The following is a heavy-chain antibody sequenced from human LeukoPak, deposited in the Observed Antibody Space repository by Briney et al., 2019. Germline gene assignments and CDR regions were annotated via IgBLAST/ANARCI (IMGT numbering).Heavy chain of an antibody. J-gene: IGHJ4*02. CDR2: ISYDGSNK. CDR1: GFTFSSYA. CDR3: ARGYYDSSGPPLDY. V-gene: IGHV3-30-3*01. D-gene: IGHD3-22*01. Sequence: PGGSLRLSCAASGFTFSSYAMHWVRQAPGKGLEWVAVISYDGSNKYYADSVKGRFTISRDKSKNTLYLQMNSLRAEDTAVYYCARGYYDSSGPPLDYWGQGTLVTVSS.